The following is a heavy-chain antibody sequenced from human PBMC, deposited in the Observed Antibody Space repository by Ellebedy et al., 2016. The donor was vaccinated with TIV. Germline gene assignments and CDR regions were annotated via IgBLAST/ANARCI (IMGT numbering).Heavy chain of an antibody. J-gene: IGHJ4*02. D-gene: IGHD3-16*01. Sequence: GESLKISCAASGFTFSSYAMHWVRQAPGKGLEWVAVISYDGSNKYYADSVKGRFTISRDNSKNTLYLQMNSLRAEDTAVYYCVKAVRESWALFDYWGQGTLVTVSS. CDR2: ISYDGSNK. CDR1: GFTFSSYA. CDR3: VKAVRESWALFDY. V-gene: IGHV3-30-3*01.